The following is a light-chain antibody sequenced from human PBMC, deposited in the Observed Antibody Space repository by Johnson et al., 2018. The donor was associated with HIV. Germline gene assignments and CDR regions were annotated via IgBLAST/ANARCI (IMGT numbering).Light chain of an antibody. CDR3: GTWDRSLSAGGV. J-gene: IGLJ1*01. V-gene: IGLV1-51*01. CDR1: SSNIGNNY. CDR2: DNN. Sequence: QSVLTQPPSVSAAPGQKVTISCSGSSSNIGNNYVSWYQQLPGTGPKLLIYDNNKRPSGIPDRFSGSKSGTSATLGITGLQTGDEGDYYCGTWDRSLSAGGVFGTGTKVTVL.